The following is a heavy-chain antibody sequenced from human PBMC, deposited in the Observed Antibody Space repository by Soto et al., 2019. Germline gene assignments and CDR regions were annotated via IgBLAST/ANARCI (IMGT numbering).Heavy chain of an antibody. CDR3: AEGGYAGGYLGGGHFDY. CDR1: GFTFSTYT. D-gene: IGHD1-26*01. V-gene: IGHV3-30*03. J-gene: IGHJ4*02. Sequence: QVQLVESGGGVVQPGRSLRLSCAASGFTFSTYTMHWVRQAPGKGLEWVALISYDGSNQYYADSVRGRFTISRANSEKTVFLQMSSLRSEDTATYSCAEGGYAGGYLGGGHFDYWGQGTLVTVSS. CDR2: ISYDGSNQ.